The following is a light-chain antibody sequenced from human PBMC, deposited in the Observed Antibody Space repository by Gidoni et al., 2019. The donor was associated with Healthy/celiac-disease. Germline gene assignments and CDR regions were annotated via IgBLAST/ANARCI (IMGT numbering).Light chain of an antibody. CDR2: RDS. CDR1: NMGSKN. Sequence: SYELTQPLSVSVALGQTARITCGGNNMGSKNVHWYQQKPGQASVLVIYRDSNRPSGIPERFSGSNSGNTATLTISRAQAGDEADYYCQVWDSSTVVFGGGTKLTVL. J-gene: IGLJ2*01. CDR3: QVWDSSTVV. V-gene: IGLV3-9*01.